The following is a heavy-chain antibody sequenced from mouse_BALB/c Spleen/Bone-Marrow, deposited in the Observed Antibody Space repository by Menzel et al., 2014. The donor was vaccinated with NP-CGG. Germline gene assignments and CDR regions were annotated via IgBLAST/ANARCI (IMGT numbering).Heavy chain of an antibody. CDR3: ARSHYYGLYYAMDY. J-gene: IGHJ4*01. Sequence: QVHLQQPGAELMKPGASVKISCKTTGYTFSSYWIEWVKRRPGHGLEWIGEILPGSGTTNYNEKFKGKATFTADTSSNTAYMQLSSLTSEDSAVYYCARSHYYGLYYAMDYWGQGTSVTVSS. D-gene: IGHD1-1*01. V-gene: IGHV1-9*01. CDR1: GYTFSSYW. CDR2: ILPGSGTT.